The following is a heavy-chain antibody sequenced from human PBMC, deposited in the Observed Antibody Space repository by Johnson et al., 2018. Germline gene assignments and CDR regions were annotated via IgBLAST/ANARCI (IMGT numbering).Heavy chain of an antibody. J-gene: IGHJ6*03. Sequence: VQLVESGGGLVQPGGSLRLSCAASEFTFSIYNMNWVRQAPGKGLEWVSYISAGSSTINYADSVKGRFTISRDNAKNSLYLQMNSLRADDTAMYYCARMNMDVWGKGTTVTVSS. CDR3: ARMNMDV. CDR2: ISAGSSTI. CDR1: EFTFSIYN. V-gene: IGHV3-48*01.